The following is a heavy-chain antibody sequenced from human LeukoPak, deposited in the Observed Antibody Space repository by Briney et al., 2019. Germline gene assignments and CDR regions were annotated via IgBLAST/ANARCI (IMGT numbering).Heavy chain of an antibody. D-gene: IGHD5-12*01. Sequence: ETLSLTCTVSGGSISSYYMSWVRQAPGKGLEWVSVIYSGGSTYYADSVKGRFTISRDNSKNTLYLQMNSLRAEDTAVYYCARLDGYNDFDYWGQGTLVTVSS. V-gene: IGHV3-66*04. CDR3: ARLDGYNDFDY. CDR1: GGSISSYY. J-gene: IGHJ4*02. CDR2: IYSGGST.